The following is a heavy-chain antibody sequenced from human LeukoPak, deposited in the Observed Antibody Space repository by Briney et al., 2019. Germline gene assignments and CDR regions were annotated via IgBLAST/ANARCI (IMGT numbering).Heavy chain of an antibody. V-gene: IGHV3-23*01. CDR3: AKVLTGSQDY. CDR2: IGGGGENT. CDR1: GFTFNSYA. J-gene: IGHJ4*02. D-gene: IGHD1-14*01. Sequence: GGSLRLSCAASGFTFNSYALSWVRQAPGKGLEWVSTIGGGGENTYYADSVKGRFTISRDSSKNTVYLHMKSLRAEDTAVYFCAKVLTGSQDYRGQGTLVTVTS.